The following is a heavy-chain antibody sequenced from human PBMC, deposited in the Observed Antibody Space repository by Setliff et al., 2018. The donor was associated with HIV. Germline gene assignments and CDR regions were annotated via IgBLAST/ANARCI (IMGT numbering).Heavy chain of an antibody. CDR1: GFTVSGNY. D-gene: IGHD1-26*01. Sequence: PGGSLRLSCAASGFTVSGNYMSWVRQAPGKGLEWVSIIYNAGDTYYADSVKGRFTISRDSSKNTVYLQMNRLRAEDTAVYYCAKTGSHYLPADYWGRGTLVTVSS. J-gene: IGHJ4*02. V-gene: IGHV3-66*01. CDR2: IYNAGDT. CDR3: AKTGSHYLPADY.